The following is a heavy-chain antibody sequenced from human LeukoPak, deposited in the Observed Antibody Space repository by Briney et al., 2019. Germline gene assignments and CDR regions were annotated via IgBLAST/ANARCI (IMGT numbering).Heavy chain of an antibody. J-gene: IGHJ3*02. CDR3: TTGLQWLTFDAFDI. D-gene: IGHD6-19*01. CDR2: IKSKTDGGTT. Sequence: GGSVRLPCAASGFTFSNAWMSWVRQAPGKGLEWVGRIKSKTDGGTTDYAAPVKGRFTISRDDSKNTLYLQINSLKTEDTAVYYCTTGLQWLTFDAFDIWGQGTMVTVSS. V-gene: IGHV3-15*01. CDR1: GFTFSNAW.